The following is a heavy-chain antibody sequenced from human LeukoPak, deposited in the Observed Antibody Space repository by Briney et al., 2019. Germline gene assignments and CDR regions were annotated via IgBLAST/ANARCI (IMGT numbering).Heavy chain of an antibody. V-gene: IGHV1-18*01. Sequence: GASVKVSCKASGGTFSSYAISWVRQAPGQGLEWMGWISGYNGNTDYAQKVQGRVIMTTDTSTSTAYMELRSLSSDDTAVYYCAREVRGFSYYMDVWGKGTTVTVSS. D-gene: IGHD3-10*01. CDR1: GGTFSSYA. CDR2: ISGYNGNT. CDR3: AREVRGFSYYMDV. J-gene: IGHJ6*03.